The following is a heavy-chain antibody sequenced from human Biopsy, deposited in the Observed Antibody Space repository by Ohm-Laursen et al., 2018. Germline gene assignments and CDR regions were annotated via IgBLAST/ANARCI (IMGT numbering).Heavy chain of an antibody. J-gene: IGHJ4*02. CDR1: GFTFSASA. CDR2: IRSKAKSYAT. CDR3: TLEGAGFDN. V-gene: IGHV3-73*01. D-gene: IGHD3-10*01. Sequence: GSLRLSCTASGFTFSASAVHWVRQASGKGLEWVGRIRSKAKSYATAYAASVTGRFTIPRDGSKNTTYLQMNSLKTEDTAVYYCTLEGAGFDNWGQGTLVTVSS.